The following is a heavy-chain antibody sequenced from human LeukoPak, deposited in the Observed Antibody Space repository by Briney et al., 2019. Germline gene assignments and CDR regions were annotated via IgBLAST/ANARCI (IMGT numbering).Heavy chain of an antibody. J-gene: IGHJ3*02. CDR3: ARQTGDNAFDI. CDR2: IYPGDSDT. D-gene: IGHD7-27*01. CDR1: GYRFTTYW. Sequence: GESLKISCKGSGYRFTTYWIGWVRQMPGKGLEWMGIIYPGDSDTRYSPSFQGQVTISADKSITTAYQQWNSLKASDTAMYYCARQTGDNAFDIWGRGTMVTVSS. V-gene: IGHV5-51*01.